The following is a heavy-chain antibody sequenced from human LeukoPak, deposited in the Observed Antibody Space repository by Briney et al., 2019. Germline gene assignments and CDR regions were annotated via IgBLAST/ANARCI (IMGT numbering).Heavy chain of an antibody. Sequence: PSETLSLTCAVSGGSISSSNWWSWVRQPPGKGLEWIGEIYHSGSTNYNPSLKSRVTMSLDKSENQFSLKLSSVTAADTAVYYRRGTWYGSGGLDYFDYWGQGTLVTVSS. D-gene: IGHD6-13*01. J-gene: IGHJ4*02. V-gene: IGHV4-4*02. CDR3: RGTWYGSGGLDYFDY. CDR1: GGSISSSNW. CDR2: IYHSGST.